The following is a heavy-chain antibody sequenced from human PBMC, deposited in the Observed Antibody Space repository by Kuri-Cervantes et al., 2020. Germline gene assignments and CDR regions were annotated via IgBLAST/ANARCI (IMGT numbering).Heavy chain of an antibody. CDR2: ISYDGSNK. V-gene: IGHV3-30-3*01. Sequence: GESLKISCAASGFTFSRYGFHLVRQAPGKGLEWVTIISYDGSNKYYADSVKGRFTISRDNSKNTLYLQMNSLRAEDTAVYYCARESVSSVYYFDYWGQGTLVTVSS. CDR3: ARESVSSVYYFDY. CDR1: GFTFSRYG. J-gene: IGHJ4*02. D-gene: IGHD6-25*01.